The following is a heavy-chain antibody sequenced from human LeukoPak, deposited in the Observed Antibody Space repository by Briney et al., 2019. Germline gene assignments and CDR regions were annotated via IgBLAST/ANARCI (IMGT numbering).Heavy chain of an antibody. CDR3: ARGLMGSGWKGYYYYYMDV. CDR2: IKKDGSEK. Sequence: PGGSLRLSCAASGFILSSYWMSWVRQAPGKGLEWVANIKKDGSEKYYVDSVKGRITISRDNAKNSLYLQMNSLRAEDTAVYYCARGLMGSGWKGYYYYYMDVWGHGTTVTVSS. CDR1: GFILSSYW. V-gene: IGHV3-7*01. J-gene: IGHJ6*03. D-gene: IGHD6-19*01.